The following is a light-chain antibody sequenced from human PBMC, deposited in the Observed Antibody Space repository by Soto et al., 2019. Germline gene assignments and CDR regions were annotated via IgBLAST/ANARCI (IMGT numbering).Light chain of an antibody. CDR1: QSVSSIY. J-gene: IGKJ4*01. Sequence: EIVLTQSPGTLSLSPGERATLSCRASQSVSSIYLGWYQQKPGQAPRLLIYGASSRATGIPDRFSGSGSGTDFTLTISRLEPEDFAVYYCQQYGSSLLTFGGGTKVEIK. V-gene: IGKV3-20*01. CDR3: QQYGSSLLT. CDR2: GAS.